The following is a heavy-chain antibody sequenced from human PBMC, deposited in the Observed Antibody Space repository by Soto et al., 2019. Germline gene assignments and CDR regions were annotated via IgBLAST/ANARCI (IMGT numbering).Heavy chain of an antibody. Sequence: LLETLSLTCTVSGVSISSYYWSWIRQPPGKELQYIGYIYYSGSTNYNPSLKSRVTISDDTSTNQSSLTLSSVTAGETAVYYCGRGSWEREGYVMDAWGQGPRVTVS. V-gene: IGHV4-59*08. CDR2: IYYSGST. D-gene: IGHD1-26*01. J-gene: IGHJ6*02. CDR3: GRGSWEREGYVMDA. CDR1: GVSISSYY.